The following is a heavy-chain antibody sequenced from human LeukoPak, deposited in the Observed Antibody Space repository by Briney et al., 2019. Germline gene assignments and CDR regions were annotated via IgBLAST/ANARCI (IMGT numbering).Heavy chain of an antibody. Sequence: GGSLRLSCAASGFTVSSNYMSWVRQAPGKGLEWVSVIYSGGSTYYADSVKGRFTISRDNSKNTLYLQMNSLRAEDTAVYYCAREGAATDTAADDAFDIWGQGTMVTVSS. J-gene: IGHJ3*02. V-gene: IGHV3-66*01. CDR1: GFTVSSNY. D-gene: IGHD5-18*01. CDR2: IYSGGST. CDR3: AREGAATDTAADDAFDI.